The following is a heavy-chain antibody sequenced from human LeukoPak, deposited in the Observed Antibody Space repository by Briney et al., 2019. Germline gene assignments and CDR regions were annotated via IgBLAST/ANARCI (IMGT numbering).Heavy chain of an antibody. CDR1: GGSISSYY. Sequence: SETLSLTCTVSGGSISSYYWSWIRQPPGKGLEWIGYIYYSGSTNYNPSLKSRVTISVDTSKNQFSLKPSSVTAADTAVYYCARLQEDFFDYWGQGTLVTVSS. CDR2: IYYSGST. V-gene: IGHV4-59*08. CDR3: ARLQEDFFDY. D-gene: IGHD2/OR15-2a*01. J-gene: IGHJ4*02.